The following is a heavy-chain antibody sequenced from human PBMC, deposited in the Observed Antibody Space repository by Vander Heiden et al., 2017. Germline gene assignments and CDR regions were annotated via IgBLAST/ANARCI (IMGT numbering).Heavy chain of an antibody. CDR1: GRTFSSYA. J-gene: IGHJ6*02. D-gene: IGHD2-21*01. V-gene: IGHV1-69*10. CDR2: IIPILGIA. Sequence: QVQLVQPGAEVKKPGSSVKVSCKPSGRTFSSYAISWLRQAPGQVLWWSGGIIPILGIANDAQKFQGGVTITADKSTSTAYMELSSLRSEDTAVYYCARIADKAYYYYYGMDVWGQGTTVTVSS. CDR3: ARIADKAYYYYYGMDV.